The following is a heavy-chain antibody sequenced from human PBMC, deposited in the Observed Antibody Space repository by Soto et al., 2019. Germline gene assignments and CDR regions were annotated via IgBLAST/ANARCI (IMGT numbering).Heavy chain of an antibody. CDR3: EIVVPSAIRVLNSGSYFGY. CDR2: IIPIFGTA. V-gene: IGHV1-69*06. J-gene: IGHJ4*02. Sequence: GASVKVSCKASGCIVSSYTIAWVRQAPGQVLEWMGGIIPIFGTANYAQKFQDRVTITADKSTNTAYMELSSLRSEDTAVHYCEIVVPSAIRVLNSGSYFGYWGQGTLVTVSS. D-gene: IGHD2-2*01. CDR1: GCIVSSYT.